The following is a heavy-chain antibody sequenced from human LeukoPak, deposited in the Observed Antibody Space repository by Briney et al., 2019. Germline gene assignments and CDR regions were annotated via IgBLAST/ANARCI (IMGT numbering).Heavy chain of an antibody. J-gene: IGHJ4*02. D-gene: IGHD3-22*01. V-gene: IGHV5-51*01. CDR1: GYSFSNYW. CDR3: ARLYYDSDGYRRFDY. Sequence: GESLKISCKDFGYSFSNYWIGWVRQMPGKGLEWMGIIYPGDSDTRYSPSFQGQVTISADKSISTAYLQWSSLKASDTAMYYCARLYYDSDGYRRFDYWGQGTLVTVSS. CDR2: IYPGDSDT.